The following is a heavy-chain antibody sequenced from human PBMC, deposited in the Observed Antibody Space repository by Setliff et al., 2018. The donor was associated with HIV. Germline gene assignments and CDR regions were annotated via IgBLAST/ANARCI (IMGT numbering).Heavy chain of an antibody. Sequence: SETLSLTCTVTGYSISSGYYWAWIRQPPGKGLEWIGYIYHAGNTYYNPSLKSRVTISVDTSRNQISLRLNSLTAADTAVYYCARGTTLNVVPDAFDIWGQGTMVTVSS. CDR2: IYHAGNT. CDR1: GYSISSGYY. V-gene: IGHV4-38-2*02. J-gene: IGHJ3*02. D-gene: IGHD4-17*01. CDR3: ARGTTLNVVPDAFDI.